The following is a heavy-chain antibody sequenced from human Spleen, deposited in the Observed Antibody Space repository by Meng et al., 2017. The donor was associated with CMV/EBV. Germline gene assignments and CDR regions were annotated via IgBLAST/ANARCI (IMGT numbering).Heavy chain of an antibody. J-gene: IGHJ4*02. Sequence: QVTLRQWGPVLFKPPETLSLTCAFYGGSFSGYYWSWIRQPPGKGLEWIGEINHSGSTNYNPSLKSRVTISVDTSKNQFSLKLSSVTAADTAVYYCAREGRYSSSPTDYWGQGTLVTVSS. V-gene: IGHV4-34*01. CDR2: INHSGST. D-gene: IGHD6-6*01. CDR3: AREGRYSSSPTDY. CDR1: GGSFSGYY.